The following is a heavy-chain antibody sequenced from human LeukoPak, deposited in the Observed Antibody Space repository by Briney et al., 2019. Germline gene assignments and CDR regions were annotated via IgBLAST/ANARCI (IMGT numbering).Heavy chain of an antibody. CDR3: ARDRRLGYYDSSGYQH. V-gene: IGHV4-59*01. CDR1: GGSNRSYY. CDR2: IYYSGST. J-gene: IGHJ4*02. Sequence: ETLSLTRTVSGGSNRSYYWSWIRQPPATALECIGYIYYSGSTNYNPSLKSRVTISVDTSKNQFSLKLSSVTAADTAVYYCARDRRLGYYDSSGYQHWGQGTLVTVSP. D-gene: IGHD3-22*01.